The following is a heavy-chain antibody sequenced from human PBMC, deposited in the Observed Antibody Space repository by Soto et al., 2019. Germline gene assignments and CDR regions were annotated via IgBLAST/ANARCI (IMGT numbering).Heavy chain of an antibody. J-gene: IGHJ4*02. CDR2: ISSNGGST. CDR3: ARGPGYYFDY. Sequence: GSLRLSCAASGFTFSSYAMHWVRQAPGKGLEYVSAISSNGGSTYCANSVKGRFTISRDNSKNTLYLQMGSLRAEDMAVYYCARGPGYYFDYWGQGTLVTVSS. CDR1: GFTFSSYA. V-gene: IGHV3-64*01.